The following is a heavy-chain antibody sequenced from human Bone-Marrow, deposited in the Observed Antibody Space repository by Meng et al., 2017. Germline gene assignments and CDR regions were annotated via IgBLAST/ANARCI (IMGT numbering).Heavy chain of an antibody. J-gene: IGHJ4*02. CDR1: GGSFVGYS. CDR2: INHSGST. CDR3: ARVGSRSEDY. D-gene: IGHD2-2*01. V-gene: IGHV4-34*01. Sequence: QVQLQQWGAGLLKPSETLSLTFAVYGGSFVGYSWSWIRQPPGKGLEWIGEINHSGSTNYNPSLKSRVTISVDTSKNQFSLKLSSVTAADTAVYYCARVGSRSEDYWGQGTLVTVSS.